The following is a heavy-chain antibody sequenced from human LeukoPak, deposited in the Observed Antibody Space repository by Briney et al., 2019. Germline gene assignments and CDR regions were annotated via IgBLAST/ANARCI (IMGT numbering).Heavy chain of an antibody. CDR2: IYHSGST. V-gene: IGHV4-39*07. Sequence: SETLSLTCTVSGGSISSSSYYWGWIRQPPGKGLEWIGSIYHSGSTYYNPSLKSRLTMLVATSKNQFSLKLSSVTAADTAVYYCARDLIAVSGTHYWGQGILVTVSS. J-gene: IGHJ4*02. CDR3: ARDLIAVSGTHY. CDR1: GGSISSSSYY. D-gene: IGHD6-19*01.